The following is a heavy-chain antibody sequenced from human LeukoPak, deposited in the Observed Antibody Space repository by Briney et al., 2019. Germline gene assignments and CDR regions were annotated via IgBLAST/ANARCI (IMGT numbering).Heavy chain of an antibody. CDR1: GGSFGSFY. D-gene: IGHD1-1*01. V-gene: IGHV4-4*08. CDR2: VYSSGDT. Sequence: SETLSLTCTASGGSFGSFYWNWIRQPPGKGLEWVGGVYSSGDTNYSPSLMSRVIISSDTSSNQFSQMLSTVTTADTAAYYCARDRKTWNDDGFDYWGQGTLVTVSS. CDR3: ARDRKTWNDDGFDY. J-gene: IGHJ4*02.